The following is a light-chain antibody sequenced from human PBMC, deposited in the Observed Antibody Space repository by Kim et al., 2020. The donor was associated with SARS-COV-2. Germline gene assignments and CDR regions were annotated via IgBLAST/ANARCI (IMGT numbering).Light chain of an antibody. V-gene: IGKV1-5*03. Sequence: ASVGDRVTITCRASQSISSWLAWNQQKPGKAPNLLIYKASSLESGVPSRFSGSGSGTEFTLTISSLQPDDFATYYCQHYNGYSWTFGQGTKVDIK. CDR3: QHYNGYSWT. CDR1: QSISSW. CDR2: KAS. J-gene: IGKJ1*01.